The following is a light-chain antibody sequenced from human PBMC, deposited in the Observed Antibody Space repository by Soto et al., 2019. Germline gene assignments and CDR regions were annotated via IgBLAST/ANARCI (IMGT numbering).Light chain of an antibody. CDR2: GAS. J-gene: IGKJ1*01. CDR3: QQYNDWPLT. V-gene: IGKV3-20*01. Sequence: EIVLTQSPGTLSLSPGERATLSCRASQSVSSSYLAWYQQKPGQAPRLLIYGASSRATGIPDRFSGGGSGTEFTLTISSLQSEDFALYYCQQYNDWPLTFGQGTKVDIK. CDR1: QSVSSSY.